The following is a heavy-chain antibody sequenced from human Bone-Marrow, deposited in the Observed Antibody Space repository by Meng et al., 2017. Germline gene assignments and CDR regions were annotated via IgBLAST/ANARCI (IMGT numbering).Heavy chain of an antibody. V-gene: IGHV1-2*06. CDR3: ARDEDISAAGKLFGDY. CDR1: RYNFPDYY. J-gene: IGHJ4*02. D-gene: IGHD6-25*01. Sequence: VRRVLSGAEVKKPGASVKVAYTPSRYNFPDYYIHWVRRAPGQGLEWMGRINPKSGDTHYAQKFQARVTMTGDTSISTAYMELSGLRSDDTAMYYCARDEDISAAGKLFGDYWGQGTLVTVSS. CDR2: INPKSGDT.